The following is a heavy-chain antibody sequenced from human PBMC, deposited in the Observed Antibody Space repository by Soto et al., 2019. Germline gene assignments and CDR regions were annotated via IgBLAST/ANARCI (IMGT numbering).Heavy chain of an antibody. V-gene: IGHV4-39*01. CDR2: LYYSGST. J-gene: IGHJ4*02. D-gene: IGHD3-10*01. CDR1: GGSISSTSYY. Sequence: QLQLQESGPGLVKPSETLSLTCTVSGGSISSTSYYWGWIRQPPGKGLEWIGRLYYSGSTYYNPSLKSRVAISVDTSKTQFSRKLSAVTAAVTAVYYCARLYGQPGSFYNYYFDYWGQGTLVTVSS. CDR3: ARLYGQPGSFYNYYFDY.